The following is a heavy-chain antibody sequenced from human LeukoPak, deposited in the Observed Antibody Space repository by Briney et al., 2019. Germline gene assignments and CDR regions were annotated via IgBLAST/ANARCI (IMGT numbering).Heavy chain of an antibody. CDR3: ARLYGGHTTYDY. CDR2: LNPDESAK. D-gene: IGHD4-23*01. Sequence: GGSLRLSCAASGFTFSSYWMSWVRQAPGEGLEWVASLNPDESAKYYVDSVKGRFTISRDNAKDSLFLQMYSLRAEDTAIYYCARLYGGHTTYDYWGQGTLVTVSS. CDR1: GFTFSSYW. V-gene: IGHV3-7*01. J-gene: IGHJ4*02.